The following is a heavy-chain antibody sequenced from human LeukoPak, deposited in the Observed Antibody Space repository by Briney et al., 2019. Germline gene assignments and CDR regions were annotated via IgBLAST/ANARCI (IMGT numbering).Heavy chain of an antibody. CDR3: ARGYSSSYRIDY. V-gene: IGHV3-74*01. D-gene: IGHD6-6*01. J-gene: IGHJ4*02. CDR2: INGDGSST. Sequence: GGSLRLSCAASGFTFRSYWMHWVRQAPGKGLVWVSRINGDGSSTSDADSMKGRFTISRDNAKNTLYLQMNSLRAEDTAVYYCARGYSSSYRIDYWGQGTLVTVSS. CDR1: GFTFRSYW.